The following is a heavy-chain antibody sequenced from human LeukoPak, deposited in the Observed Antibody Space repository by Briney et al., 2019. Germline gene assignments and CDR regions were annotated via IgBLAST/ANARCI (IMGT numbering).Heavy chain of an antibody. CDR3: ARDVSSSLHYYYYMDV. CDR1: GFTFSSYA. Sequence: GGSLRLSCAASGFTFSSYAMHWVRQAPGKGLEWVAVISYDGSNKYYADSVKGRFTISRDNSKNTLYLQMNSLRAEDTAVYYCARDVSSSLHYYYYMDVWGKGTTVTVSS. CDR2: ISYDGSNK. D-gene: IGHD6-6*01. J-gene: IGHJ6*03. V-gene: IGHV3-30*01.